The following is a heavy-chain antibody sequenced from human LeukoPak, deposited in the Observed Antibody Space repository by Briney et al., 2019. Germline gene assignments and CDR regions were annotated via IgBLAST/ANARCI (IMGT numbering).Heavy chain of an antibody. CDR2: TSGSGGTT. CDR3: AKAEGSGNQAFDY. D-gene: IGHD3-10*01. J-gene: IGHJ4*02. CDR1: GFTFSSYV. V-gene: IGHV3-23*01. Sequence: GGSLRLSCAASGFTFSSYVMSWVRQAPGKGLEWVSGTSGSGGTTYYADSVKGRFTISRDNSKNTLYLQMNSLRAEDTAVYYCAKAEGSGNQAFDYWGQGNLVTVSS.